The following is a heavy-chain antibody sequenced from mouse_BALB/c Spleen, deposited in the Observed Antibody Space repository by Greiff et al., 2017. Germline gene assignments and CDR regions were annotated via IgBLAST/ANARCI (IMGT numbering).Heavy chain of an antibody. CDR2: ISSGGSYT. Sequence: EVKLVESGGGLVKPGGSLKLSCAASGFTFSSYTMSWVRQTPEKRLEWVATISSGGSYTYYPDSVKGRFTISRDNAKNTLYLQMSSLKSEDTAMYYCTRDPTTARGFDYWGQGTTLTVSS. CDR1: GFTFSSYT. J-gene: IGHJ2*01. CDR3: TRDPTTARGFDY. V-gene: IGHV5-6-4*01. D-gene: IGHD1-2*01.